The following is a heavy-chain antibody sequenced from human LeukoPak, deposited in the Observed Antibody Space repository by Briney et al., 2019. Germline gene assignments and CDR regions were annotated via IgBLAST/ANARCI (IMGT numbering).Heavy chain of an antibody. V-gene: IGHV4-4*07. CDR3: ARDLGYSSSPDYYYYGMDV. CDR2: IYTSGST. J-gene: IGHJ6*02. Sequence: PSETLSLTCTVSGGSISSYYGSWIRQPAGKGLEWIGRIYTSGSTNYNPSLKSRVTMSVDTSKTQFSLKLSSVTAADTAVYYCARDLGYSSSPDYYYYGMDVWGQGTTVTVSS. D-gene: IGHD6-6*01. CDR1: GGSISSYY.